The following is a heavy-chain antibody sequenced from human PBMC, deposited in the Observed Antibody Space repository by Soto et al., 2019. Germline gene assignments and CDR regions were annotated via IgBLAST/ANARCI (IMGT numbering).Heavy chain of an antibody. D-gene: IGHD3-3*01. J-gene: IGHJ6*02. V-gene: IGHV1-18*01. Sequence: QVQLVQSGAEVKKPGASVKVSCKASGYTFTNSGINWVRQAPGQGLEWMGWISTDNGNTNYAQHLQSQVSMTTDTSTRSAXMXMRSLRSDDTAVYYCARDQGITTFGVYSMYYYGMDVWGQGTTVTVSS. CDR2: ISTDNGNT. CDR3: ARDQGITTFGVYSMYYYGMDV. CDR1: GYTFTNSG.